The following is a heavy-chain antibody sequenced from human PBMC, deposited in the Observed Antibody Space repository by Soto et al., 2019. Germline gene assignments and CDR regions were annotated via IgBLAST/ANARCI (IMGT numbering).Heavy chain of an antibody. D-gene: IGHD6-19*01. Sequence: SETLSLTCTVSGHSLSSGGYYWSWIRQHPGKGLEWVGYIYSTGSTLYNPSLKSRLAMSLDTSKNQFSLRLTSVTAADTAVYFCARDWGSSGWHNWGQGTLVTVSS. J-gene: IGHJ4*02. CDR3: ARDWGSSGWHN. CDR2: IYSTGST. CDR1: GHSLSSGGYY. V-gene: IGHV4-31*03.